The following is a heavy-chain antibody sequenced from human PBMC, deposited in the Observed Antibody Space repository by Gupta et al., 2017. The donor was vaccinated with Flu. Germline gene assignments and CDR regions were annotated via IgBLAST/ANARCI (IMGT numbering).Heavy chain of an antibody. Sequence: QLQESGPGRLKLSETLSPTCAASGAPISSGFYWGWVRRSPGKGLEWIGSAYHSAATYYTPSMLSRATISVDTSKNQFSLCLSSVTAADRAVYYCARAASYYDSSGYFDYWGQGTLVTVSS. V-gene: IGHV4-38-2*01. CDR1: GAPISSGFY. D-gene: IGHD3-22*01. CDR2: AYHSAAT. J-gene: IGHJ4*02. CDR3: ARAASYYDSSGYFDY.